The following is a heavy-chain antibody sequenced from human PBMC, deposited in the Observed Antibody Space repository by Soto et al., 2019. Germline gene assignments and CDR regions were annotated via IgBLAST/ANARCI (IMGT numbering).Heavy chain of an antibody. Sequence: QVQLVESGGGVVQPGRSLRLSCAASGFTFSSYAMHWVRQAPGKGLEWVAVISYDGSNKYYADSVKGRFTISRDNSKNTLYLQMNSLRAEDTAVYYCARAWQQLVSYYYYGMDVW. CDR1: GFTFSSYA. D-gene: IGHD6-13*01. V-gene: IGHV3-30-3*01. CDR2: ISYDGSNK. J-gene: IGHJ6*01. CDR3: ARAWQQLVSYYYYGMDV.